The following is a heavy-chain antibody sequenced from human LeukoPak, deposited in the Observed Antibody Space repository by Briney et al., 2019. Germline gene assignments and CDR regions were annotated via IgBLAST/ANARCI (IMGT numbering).Heavy chain of an antibody. Sequence: GGSLRLSCAASGFTFSSYSMNWVRQAPGKGLEWVSYISSSRSTKYYADSVKGRFTISRDNAKNSLYLQMNSLRAEDTAVYYCARGPLGDAFDIWGQGTMVTVSS. CDR1: GFTFSSYS. D-gene: IGHD3-16*01. CDR3: ARGPLGDAFDI. V-gene: IGHV3-48*01. CDR2: ISSSRSTK. J-gene: IGHJ3*02.